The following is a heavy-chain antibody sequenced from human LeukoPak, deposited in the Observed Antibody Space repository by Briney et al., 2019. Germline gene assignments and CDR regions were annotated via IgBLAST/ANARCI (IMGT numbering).Heavy chain of an antibody. Sequence: ASVKVSCKASGYTFTSYYMHWVRQAPGQGLEWMGIINPSGGSTSYAQKFQGRVTMTRDTSTSTVYMELNSLRAEDTAVYYCAKDLDGGGWFDPWGQGTLVTVSS. J-gene: IGHJ5*02. D-gene: IGHD1-1*01. CDR3: AKDLDGGGWFDP. V-gene: IGHV1-46*01. CDR2: INPSGGST. CDR1: GYTFTSYY.